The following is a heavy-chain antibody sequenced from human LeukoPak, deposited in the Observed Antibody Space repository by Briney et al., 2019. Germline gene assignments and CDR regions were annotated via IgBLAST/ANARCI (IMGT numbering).Heavy chain of an antibody. CDR2: ISWNSGSI. CDR3: AKGRVYYDSSGYPD. D-gene: IGHD3-22*01. J-gene: IGHJ4*02. CDR1: GFTFDVYA. Sequence: GGSLRLSCAASGFTFDVYAMHWVRQAPGKGLEWVSGISWNSGSIGYADSVKGRFTISRDNAKTSLYLQMNSLRAEDRALYYCAKGRVYYDSSGYPDWGQGTLVTVSS. V-gene: IGHV3-9*01.